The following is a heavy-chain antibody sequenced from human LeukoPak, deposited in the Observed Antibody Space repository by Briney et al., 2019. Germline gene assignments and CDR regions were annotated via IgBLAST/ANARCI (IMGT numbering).Heavy chain of an antibody. CDR2: IDQDGSEK. V-gene: IGHV3-7*01. Sequence: PGGSLRLSRAPPGFSFSIFWMNWVPHAPGKGRGWVANIDQDGSEKYYVDSVKGRFTISRDNGKNSLYLQLNSLRAEDTAVYYCAREGRGEYFDYWGQGTLVTVSS. CDR3: AREGRGEYFDY. J-gene: IGHJ4*02. CDR1: GFSFSIFW. D-gene: IGHD3-10*01.